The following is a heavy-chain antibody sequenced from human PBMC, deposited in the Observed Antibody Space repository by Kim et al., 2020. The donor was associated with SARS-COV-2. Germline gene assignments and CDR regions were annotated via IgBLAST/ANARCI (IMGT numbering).Heavy chain of an antibody. J-gene: IGHJ6*02. CDR3: AKEIWIAAQDGLDI. Sequence: AASVKGRFTISRDNSKNTLYLQMNSLRAEDTAVYYCAKEIWIAAQDGLDIWGQGTTVTVSS. D-gene: IGHD6-13*01. V-gene: IGHV3-23*01.